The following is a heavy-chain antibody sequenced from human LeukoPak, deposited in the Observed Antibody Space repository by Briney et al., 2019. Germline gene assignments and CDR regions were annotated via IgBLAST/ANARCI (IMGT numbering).Heavy chain of an antibody. V-gene: IGHV1-69*05. CDR2: IIPIFGTA. CDR1: GGTFSSYA. CDR3: ASALGYYDSSGYYSYYFDY. Sequence: SVKVSCKASGGTFSSYAISWVRQAPGQGLEWMGRIIPIFGTANRSQKFQGRVTITTDESTSTAYMELSSLRSEDTAVYYCASALGYYDSSGYYSYYFDYWGQGTLVTVSS. D-gene: IGHD3-22*01. J-gene: IGHJ4*02.